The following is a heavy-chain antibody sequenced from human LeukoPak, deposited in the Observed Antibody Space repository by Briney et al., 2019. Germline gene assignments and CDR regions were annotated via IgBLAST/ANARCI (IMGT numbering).Heavy chain of an antibody. V-gene: IGHV4-4*02. CDR1: GGSISSSNW. CDR3: ARHRRGSWYYWLLFDY. J-gene: IGHJ4*02. Sequence: PSGTLSLTCAVSGGSISSSNWWSWVRQPPGKGLEWIGEIYHSGSTNYNPSLKSRVIISVDKSKSQLSLKLSSVTAADTAVYYCARHRRGSWYYWLLFDYWGQGTLVTVSS. D-gene: IGHD6-13*01. CDR2: IYHSGST.